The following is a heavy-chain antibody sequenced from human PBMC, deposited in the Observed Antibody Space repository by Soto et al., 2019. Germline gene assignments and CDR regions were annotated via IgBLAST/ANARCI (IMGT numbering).Heavy chain of an antibody. Sequence: EVQLVESGGGLVQPGGSLRLSCAASGLTVSSNYMSWVRQAPGKGLEWVSLIYSGGSTYYADSVRRRFTISRDNSKNTLYLQMNSLRAEDTAVYYCARDFYYYGSGTMGGYFDYWGQGTLVTVSS. CDR3: ARDFYYYGSGTMGGYFDY. J-gene: IGHJ4*02. D-gene: IGHD3-10*01. V-gene: IGHV3-66*01. CDR1: GLTVSSNY. CDR2: IYSGGST.